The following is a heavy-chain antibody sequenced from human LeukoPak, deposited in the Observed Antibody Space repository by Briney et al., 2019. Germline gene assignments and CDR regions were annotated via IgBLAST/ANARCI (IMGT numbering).Heavy chain of an antibody. Sequence: GASVKVSCKASGYTFTSYAMHWVRQAPGQRLEWMGWINAGNGNTKYSQKFQGGVTITRDTSASTAYMELSSLRSEDTAVYYCARLDCSGGSRYSYFDYWGQGTLVTVSS. CDR3: ARLDCSGGSRYSYFDY. J-gene: IGHJ4*02. V-gene: IGHV1-3*01. D-gene: IGHD2-15*01. CDR1: GYTFTSYA. CDR2: INAGNGNT.